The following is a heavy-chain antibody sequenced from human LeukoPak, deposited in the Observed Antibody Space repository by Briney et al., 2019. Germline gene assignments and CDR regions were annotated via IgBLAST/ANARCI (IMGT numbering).Heavy chain of an antibody. CDR2: IYYSGST. CDR3: ARGKFGSSWRDS. J-gene: IGHJ4*02. V-gene: IGHV4-39*01. D-gene: IGHD6-13*01. CDR1: GDSISSSSYY. Sequence: SETLSLTCTVFGDSISSSSYYWGWISQPPGKGMEWIGNIYYSGSTYYNPSLKSRVTISVDTSKNQFSLKLSSVTAADTAVYYCARGKFGSSWRDSWGQGTLVTVSS.